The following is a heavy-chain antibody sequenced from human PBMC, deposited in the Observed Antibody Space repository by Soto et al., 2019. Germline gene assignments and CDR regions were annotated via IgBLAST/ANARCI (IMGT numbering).Heavy chain of an antibody. CDR1: GYTFTSYY. CDR3: ARDSSVLRYFDWLPLNYYFDY. D-gene: IGHD3-9*01. Sequence: GASVKVSCKASGYTFTSYYMHWVRQAPGQGLEWMGIINPSGGSTSYAQKFQGRVTMTRDTSTSTVYMELSSPRSEDTAVYYCARDSSVLRYFDWLPLNYYFDYWGQGTLVTVSS. CDR2: INPSGGST. J-gene: IGHJ4*02. V-gene: IGHV1-46*03.